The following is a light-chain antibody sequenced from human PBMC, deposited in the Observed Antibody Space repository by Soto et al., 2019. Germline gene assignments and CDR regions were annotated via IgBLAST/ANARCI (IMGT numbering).Light chain of an antibody. CDR1: SSDVGGYNY. CDR2: EVT. J-gene: IGLJ2*01. CDR3: TSYAGSNNLL. Sequence: QSVLTQPPSASGSPGQSVAISCTGTSSDVGGYNYVSWYQQHPGKAPKLIIYEVTKRPSGVPDRFSGSKSGNTASLTVSGLQAEDEADYYCTSYAGSNNLLFGGGTKFTVL. V-gene: IGLV2-8*01.